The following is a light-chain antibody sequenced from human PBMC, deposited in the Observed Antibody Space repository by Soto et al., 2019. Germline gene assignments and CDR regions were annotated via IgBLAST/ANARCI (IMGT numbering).Light chain of an antibody. Sequence: DVVMTQSPTSLPVTLGQPASISCRSSQNLLHSNGYIYLDWYLQKPGQSPQLLIYLGSNRASGVPDRFSGSGSGTDFTLQISRVEAEDVGIYYCMQTLQTPTFGQGTKVDIK. CDR1: QNLLHSNGYIY. V-gene: IGKV2-28*01. J-gene: IGKJ1*01. CDR2: LGS. CDR3: MQTLQTPT.